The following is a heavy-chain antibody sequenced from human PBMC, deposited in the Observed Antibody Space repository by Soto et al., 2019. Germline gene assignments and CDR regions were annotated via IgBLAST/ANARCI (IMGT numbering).Heavy chain of an antibody. Sequence: SETLSLTCTVSGGSISSYYWSWIRQPPGKGLEWIGYIYYSGSTNYNPSLKSRVTISVDTSKNQFPLKLSSVSAADTAVYYCSRDDSDWFFNWGRGTLVTVSS. CDR3: SRDDSDWFFN. CDR2: IYYSGST. J-gene: IGHJ4*02. D-gene: IGHD3-9*01. V-gene: IGHV4-59*01. CDR1: GGSISSYY.